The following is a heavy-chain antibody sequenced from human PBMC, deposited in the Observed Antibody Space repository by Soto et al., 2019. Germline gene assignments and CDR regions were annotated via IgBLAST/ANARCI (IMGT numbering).Heavy chain of an antibody. J-gene: IGHJ5*02. V-gene: IGHV1-24*01. CDR1: GYTLTELS. Sequence: ASVKVSCKVSGYTLTELSMHWVRQAPGKGLEWMGGFDPEDGETIYAQKFQGRVTMTEDTSTDTAYMELSSLRSEDTAVYYCATGPLGYCTNGVCYLGRFDPWGQGNMVTVSS. CDR2: FDPEDGET. D-gene: IGHD2-8*01. CDR3: ATGPLGYCTNGVCYLGRFDP.